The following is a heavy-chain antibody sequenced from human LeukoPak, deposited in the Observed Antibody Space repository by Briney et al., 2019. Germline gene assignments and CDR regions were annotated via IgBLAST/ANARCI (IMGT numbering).Heavy chain of an antibody. CDR1: GYTFTGYY. D-gene: IGHD3-10*01. J-gene: IGHJ4*02. V-gene: IGHV1-2*02. CDR3: ARDPKMVRGVIISNDY. CDR2: INPNSGGT. Sequence: ASVKVSCEASGYTFTGYYMHWVRQAPGQGLEWMGWINPNSGGTNYAQKFQGRVTMTRDTSISTAYMELSRLRSDDTAVYYCARDPKMVRGVIISNDYWGQGTLVTVSS.